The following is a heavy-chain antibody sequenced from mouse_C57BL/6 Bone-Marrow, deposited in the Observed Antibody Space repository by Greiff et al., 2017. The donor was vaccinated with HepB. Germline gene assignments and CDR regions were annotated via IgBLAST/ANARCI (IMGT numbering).Heavy chain of an antibody. D-gene: IGHD1-1*01. CDR3: TRDRYYGSSWYFDV. V-gene: IGHV1-5*01. CDR1: GYTFTSYW. Sequence: VQLQQSGTVLARPGASVKMSCKTSGYTFTSYWMHWVKQRPGQGLEWIGAIYPGNSDTSYNQKFKGKAKLTAVTSASTAYMELSSLTNEDSAVYYCTRDRYYGSSWYFDVWGTGTTVTVSS. J-gene: IGHJ1*03. CDR2: IYPGNSDT.